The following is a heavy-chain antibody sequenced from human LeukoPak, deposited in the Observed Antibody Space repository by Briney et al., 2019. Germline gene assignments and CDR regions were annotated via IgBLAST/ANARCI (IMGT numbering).Heavy chain of an antibody. CDR2: IYYSGST. CDR3: ARGRPSIPTVMVWEAKYYFDY. V-gene: IGHV4-39*07. D-gene: IGHD4-11*01. CDR1: GGSISSSSYY. Sequence: SETLSLTCTVSGGSISSSSYYWGWIRQPPGKGLEWIGSIYYSGSTNYNPSLKSRVTISVDTSKNQFSLKLSSVTAADTAVYYCARGRPSIPTVMVWEAKYYFDYWGQGTLVTVSS. J-gene: IGHJ4*02.